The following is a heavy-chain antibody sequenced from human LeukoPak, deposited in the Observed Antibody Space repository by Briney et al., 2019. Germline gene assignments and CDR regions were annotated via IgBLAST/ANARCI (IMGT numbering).Heavy chain of an antibody. CDR3: ARVRDYYDSRGYYFEYFDH. CDR1: GYTFTSYY. CDR2: INPSGGST. Sequence: AASVKVSCKASGYTFTSYYMHWVRQAPGQGLEWMGIINPSGGSTSYAQKFQGRVTMTRDMSTSTVYMELSSLRAEDTAVYYCARVRDYYDSRGYYFEYFDHWGQGTLVTVSS. J-gene: IGHJ1*01. D-gene: IGHD3-22*01. V-gene: IGHV1-46*01.